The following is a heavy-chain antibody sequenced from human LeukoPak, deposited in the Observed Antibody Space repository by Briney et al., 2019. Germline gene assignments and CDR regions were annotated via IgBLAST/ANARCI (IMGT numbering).Heavy chain of an antibody. Sequence: ASVKVSCKASGGTFSSYAISWVRQAPGQGLEWMGGIIPIFGTANYAQKFQGRVTITADESTSTAYMELSSLRSEDTAVYYCARTSGPFGVIITRPHYFDYWGQGTLVTVSS. CDR2: IIPIFGTA. J-gene: IGHJ4*02. D-gene: IGHD3-3*01. CDR3: ARTSGPFGVIITRPHYFDY. V-gene: IGHV1-69*13. CDR1: GGTFSSYA.